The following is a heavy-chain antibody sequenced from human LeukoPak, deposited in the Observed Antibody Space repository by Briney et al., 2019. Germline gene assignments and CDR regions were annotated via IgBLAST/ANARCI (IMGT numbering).Heavy chain of an antibody. Sequence: SETLSLTCTVSGYSISSGYYWGWIRQPPGKGLEWIGSIYHSGSTYYNPSLKSRVTISVDTSKNQFSLKLSSVTAADTAVYYCASPYYDYVWGSYRRPGFDWWGQGTLVAVSS. D-gene: IGHD3-16*02. CDR2: IYHSGST. V-gene: IGHV4-38-2*02. CDR1: GYSISSGYY. CDR3: ASPYYDYVWGSYRRPGFDW. J-gene: IGHJ4*02.